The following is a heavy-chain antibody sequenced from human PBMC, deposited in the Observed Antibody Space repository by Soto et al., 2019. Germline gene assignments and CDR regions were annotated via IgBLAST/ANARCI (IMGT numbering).Heavy chain of an antibody. D-gene: IGHD2-2*01. J-gene: IGHJ6*02. CDR3: ARSSPYIVVRKPTWNQDYYGMDY. CDR1: GGTFSNYT. CDR2: IIPVFGTT. V-gene: IGHV1-69*01. Sequence: QVQLVQSGAEVKKPGSSVKVFCKASGGTFSNYTISWVRQAPGQGLEWMGGIIPVFGTTDYEQKFQGRVTITADGSTITAYMKLSSLRSADTAVYYCARSSPYIVVRKPTWNQDYYGMDYCGQGTTVTVSS.